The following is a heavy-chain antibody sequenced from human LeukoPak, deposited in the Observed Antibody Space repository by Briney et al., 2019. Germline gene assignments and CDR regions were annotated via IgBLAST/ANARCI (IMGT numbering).Heavy chain of an antibody. CDR3: ARESASSGWYPLGY. CDR2: INTNTGNP. CDR1: GYTFTSYA. J-gene: IGHJ4*02. D-gene: IGHD6-19*01. V-gene: IGHV7-4-1*02. Sequence: ASVKVSCKASGYTFTSYAMNWVRQAPGQGLEWMGWINTNTGNPTYAQGFTGRFVFSLDTSVSTAYLQISSLKAEDTAVYYCARESASSGWYPLGYWGQGTLVTVSS.